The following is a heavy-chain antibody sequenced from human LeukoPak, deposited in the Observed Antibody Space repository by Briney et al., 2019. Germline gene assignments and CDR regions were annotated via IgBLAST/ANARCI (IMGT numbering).Heavy chain of an antibody. D-gene: IGHD1-14*01. CDR2: ISAYNGNT. CDR1: GYTFTSYG. V-gene: IGHV1-18*01. J-gene: IGHJ3*02. Sequence: GASVKVSYKASGYTFTSYGISWVRQARGKGLEWMGWISAYNGNTKYAQKLHGRVTITTDTSTSTAYMELRSLRSDDAAVYYCARLLGTRDVFDIWGQGTMVTVSS. CDR3: ARLLGTRDVFDI.